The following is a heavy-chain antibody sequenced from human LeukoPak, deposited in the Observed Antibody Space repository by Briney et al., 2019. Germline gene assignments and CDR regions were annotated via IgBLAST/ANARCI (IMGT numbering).Heavy chain of an antibody. J-gene: IGHJ4*02. D-gene: IGHD4-11*01. CDR1: GFTFSGSA. V-gene: IGHV3-73*01. CDR2: IRSKANSYAT. Sequence: GGSLRLSCAASGFTFSGSAMHWVRQASGKGLEWVGRIRSKANSYATAYAASVKGRFTISRDDSKNTAYLQMNSLRAEDTAVYYCAKEFNDYSNYLDYWGQGTLVTVSS. CDR3: AKEFNDYSNYLDY.